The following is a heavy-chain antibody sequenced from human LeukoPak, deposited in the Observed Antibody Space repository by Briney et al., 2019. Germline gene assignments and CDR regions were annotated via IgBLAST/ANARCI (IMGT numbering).Heavy chain of an antibody. CDR1: GYTFTNYG. Sequence: ASVKVSCKASGYTFTNYGISWVRQAPGQGLEWMGWISAYNGNTNYAQKLQGRVTMTTDTSTSTAYMELRSLRSDDTAVYYCARGNYDILTGYSPGDYWGQGTLVTVSS. CDR2: ISAYNGNT. V-gene: IGHV1-18*01. D-gene: IGHD3-9*01. J-gene: IGHJ4*02. CDR3: ARGNYDILTGYSPGDY.